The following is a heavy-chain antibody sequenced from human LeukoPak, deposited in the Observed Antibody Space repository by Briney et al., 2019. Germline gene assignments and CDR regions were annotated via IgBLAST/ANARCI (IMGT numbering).Heavy chain of an antibody. J-gene: IGHJ5*02. CDR2: IWYDGSNK. D-gene: IGHD1-26*01. Sequence: GGSLRLSCAASGFTFSSYGTHWVRQAPGKGLEWVAVIWYDGSNKYYADSVKGRFTISRDNSKNTLYLQMNSLRAEDTAVYYCARDSGSYGATWFDPWGQGTLVTVSS. CDR1: GFTFSSYG. CDR3: ARDSGSYGATWFDP. V-gene: IGHV3-33*01.